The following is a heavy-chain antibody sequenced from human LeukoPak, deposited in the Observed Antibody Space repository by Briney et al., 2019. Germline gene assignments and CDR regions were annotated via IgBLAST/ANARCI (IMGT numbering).Heavy chain of an antibody. CDR2: ISYDRSNK. V-gene: IGHV3-30*03. J-gene: IGHJ4*02. CDR3: ARDRGYCPNGVCYIRYYFDY. Sequence: GGSLRLSCAASGFTFSSYGMHWVRQAPGKGLEWVAVISYDRSNKYYADSVKGRFTISRDNSKNTLYLQMNSLRAEDTAMYFCARDRGYCPNGVCYIRYYFDYWGQGTLVTVSS. CDR1: GFTFSSYG. D-gene: IGHD2-8*01.